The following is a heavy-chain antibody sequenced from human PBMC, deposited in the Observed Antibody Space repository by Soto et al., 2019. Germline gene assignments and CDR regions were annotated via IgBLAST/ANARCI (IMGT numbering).Heavy chain of an antibody. CDR2: ISYSGNT. CDR3: ARIRGLVAATGPAFDP. CDR1: RGSISSYY. V-gene: IGHV4-59*01. Sequence: SETLSLTCTVSRGSISSYYWSWIRQPPGKGLEWIGYISYSGNTNYNASLKSRVTISVDTSTNQFSLRVTSVTAADTAVYYCARIRGLVAATGPAFDPWGQGTLVTVSS. J-gene: IGHJ5*02. D-gene: IGHD2-15*01.